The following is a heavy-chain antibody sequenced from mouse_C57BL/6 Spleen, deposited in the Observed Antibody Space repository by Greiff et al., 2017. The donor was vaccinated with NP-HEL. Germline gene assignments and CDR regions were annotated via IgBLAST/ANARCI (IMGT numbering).Heavy chain of an antibody. CDR3: ARPEVGPLDS. CDR1: GYTFTSYW. J-gene: IGHJ2*01. Sequence: VQLQQPGAELVKPGASVKLSCKASGYTFTSYWMHWVKQRPGQGLEWIGMIHPNSGSTNYNEKFKSKATLTVGKSSRTAYMQLSSLTSEDSAVYSWARPEVGPLDSWGKGTTLTVPP. D-gene: IGHD1-1*02. CDR2: IHPNSGST. V-gene: IGHV1-64*01.